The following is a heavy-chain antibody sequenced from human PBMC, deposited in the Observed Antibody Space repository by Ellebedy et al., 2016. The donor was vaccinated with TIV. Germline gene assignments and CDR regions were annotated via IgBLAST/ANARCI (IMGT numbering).Heavy chain of an antibody. CDR2: ISYDGSNK. Sequence: GESLKISCAASGFTFSYYAMHWVRQAPGKGLEWVALISYDGSNKYYADSVKGRFTISRDNSKNTLYLQMNSLRAEDTAVYYCARDLDRNYPGAYFDYWGQGTLVTVSS. CDR3: ARDLDRNYPGAYFDY. J-gene: IGHJ4*02. D-gene: IGHD4-11*01. V-gene: IGHV3-30-3*01. CDR1: GFTFSYYA.